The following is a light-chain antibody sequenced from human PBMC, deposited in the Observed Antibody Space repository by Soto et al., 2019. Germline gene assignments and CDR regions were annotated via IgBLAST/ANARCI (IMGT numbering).Light chain of an antibody. CDR2: DAS. CDR3: QQRTNWPPLT. Sequence: EIVLTQSPATLSLSPGERATLSCRASQSVSSYLAWYQQKPGQAPRLLIYDASNRATGIPARFSGSGSETDLTLTISSLEPEDFAVNYCQQRTNWPPLTFGGGTKVEIK. V-gene: IGKV3-11*01. J-gene: IGKJ4*01. CDR1: QSVSSY.